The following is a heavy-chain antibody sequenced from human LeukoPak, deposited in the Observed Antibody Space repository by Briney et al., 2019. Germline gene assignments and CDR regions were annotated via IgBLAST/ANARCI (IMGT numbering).Heavy chain of an antibody. CDR1: GFTFSSYA. CDR2: ISYDGSNK. Sequence: GRSLRLSCAASGFTFSSYAMHWVRQAPGKGLEWVAVISYDGSNKYYADSVKGRFTISRDNSKNTLYLQMNSLRSEDKAVYYCARDLGLVVVPAAIRGVSSYGMDVWGQGTTVAVSS. CDR3: ARDLGLVVVPAAIRGVSSYGMDV. V-gene: IGHV3-30*04. J-gene: IGHJ6*02. D-gene: IGHD2-2*01.